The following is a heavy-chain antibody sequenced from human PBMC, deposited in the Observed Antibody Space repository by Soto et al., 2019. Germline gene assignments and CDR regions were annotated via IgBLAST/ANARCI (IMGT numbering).Heavy chain of an antibody. CDR1: GFTFSSYS. Sequence: GGSLRLSCAASGFTFSSYSMSWVRQAPGKGLEWVSAISGSGGSTYYADSVKGRFTITRDNSKNTLYLQMNSLRAEDTAVYYCAKVGGSCSSLCHYSYGMDVWGQGTTVTVSS. CDR3: AKVGGSCSSLCHYSYGMDV. CDR2: ISGSGGST. V-gene: IGHV3-23*01. J-gene: IGHJ6*02. D-gene: IGHD1-26*01.